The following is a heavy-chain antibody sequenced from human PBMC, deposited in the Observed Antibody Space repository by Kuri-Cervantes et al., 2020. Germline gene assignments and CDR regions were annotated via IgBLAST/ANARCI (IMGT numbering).Heavy chain of an antibody. Sequence: SETLSLPCAVSGDSISSGYFWGWIRQPPGTGLEWIGYIYHTGSTYYNPSLKSRVTISVDTSKNQFTLKLSSVTAADTAVYYCARDFGYGDYGEAFDIWGQGTMVTVSS. CDR1: GDSISSGYF. CDR3: ARDFGYGDYGEAFDI. D-gene: IGHD4-17*01. J-gene: IGHJ3*02. V-gene: IGHV4-38-2*02. CDR2: IYHTGST.